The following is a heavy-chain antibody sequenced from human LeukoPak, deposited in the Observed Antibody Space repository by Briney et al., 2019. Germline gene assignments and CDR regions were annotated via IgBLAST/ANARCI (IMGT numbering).Heavy chain of an antibody. Sequence: SVKVSCKASGGTFSDYALNWVRQAPGQGLEWMGVFIPILGTVNSTQKFQGRVTITADISTNTVYMELSSLRSEDTAVYFCAGIPVFGVVLHQEPVWGKGTTVTVPS. V-gene: IGHV1-69*10. D-gene: IGHD3-3*01. CDR1: GGTFSDYA. J-gene: IGHJ6*04. CDR3: AGIPVFGVVLHQEPV. CDR2: FIPILGTV.